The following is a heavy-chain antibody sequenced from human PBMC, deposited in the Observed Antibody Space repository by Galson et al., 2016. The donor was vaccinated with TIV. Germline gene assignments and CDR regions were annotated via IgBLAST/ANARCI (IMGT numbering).Heavy chain of an antibody. D-gene: IGHD3-9*01. J-gene: IGHJ4*02. CDR1: GYMFTDYY. Sequence: SVKVSCKASGYMFTDYYIHWVRQAPGQGLEWMGWITPINGDTKYAQKFQGRVAMTRDKSISTAYLELTRVTTDDTAVYYCARDRSTYYFDIPFDYWGQGTQVTVSS. V-gene: IGHV1-2*02. CDR2: ITPINGDT. CDR3: ARDRSTYYFDIPFDY.